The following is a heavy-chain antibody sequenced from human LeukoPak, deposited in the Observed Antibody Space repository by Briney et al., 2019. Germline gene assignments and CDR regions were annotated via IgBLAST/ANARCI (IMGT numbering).Heavy chain of an antibody. Sequence: GESLKISCKGSGYSFTSYWIGWVRQMPGKGLEWMGIIYPGDSDARYSPSFQGQVTISADRPISTAYLQWSSLKASDTAMYYCARHAYSDYYFDYWGQGTLVTVSS. D-gene: IGHD4-11*01. V-gene: IGHV5-51*01. CDR2: IYPGDSDA. J-gene: IGHJ4*02. CDR1: GYSFTSYW. CDR3: ARHAYSDYYFDY.